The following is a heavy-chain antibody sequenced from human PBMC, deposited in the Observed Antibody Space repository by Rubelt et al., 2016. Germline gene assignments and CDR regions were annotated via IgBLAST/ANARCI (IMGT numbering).Heavy chain of an antibody. J-gene: IGHJ5*02. CDR3: ARGYSSSWYSLGVGWFDP. D-gene: IGHD6-13*01. V-gene: IGHV4-59*10. CDR1: GGSFSSYY. Sequence: QVQLQQWGAGLLKPSETLSLTCAVYGGSFSSYYWSWIRQPAGKGLEWIGRIYNSGSTNYNPSLKSRVTMSVDTSKNRLSLKLSSVTAADTAVYHCARGYSSSWYSLGVGWFDPWGQGTLVTVSS. CDR2: IYNSGST.